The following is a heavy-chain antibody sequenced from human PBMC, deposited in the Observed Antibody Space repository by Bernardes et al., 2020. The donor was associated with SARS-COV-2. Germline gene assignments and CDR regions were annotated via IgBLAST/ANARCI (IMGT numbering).Heavy chain of an antibody. V-gene: IGHV4-39*01. CDR3: ARIITIFGVVPTDFDY. J-gene: IGHJ4*02. D-gene: IGHD3-3*01. CDR2: IYYSGST. CDR1: GGSISSSSYY. Sequence: LSLTCTVSGGSISSSSYYWGWIRPPPGKGLEWIGSIYYSGSTYYNPSLKSRVTISVDTSKNQFSLKLSSVTAADTAVYYCARIITIFGVVPTDFDYWGQGTLVTVSS.